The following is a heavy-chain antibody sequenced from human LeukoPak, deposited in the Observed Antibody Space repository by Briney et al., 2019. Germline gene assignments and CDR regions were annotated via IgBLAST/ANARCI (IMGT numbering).Heavy chain of an antibody. CDR1: GYTFTSYG. CDR2: MNPNSGDT. D-gene: IGHD6-13*01. J-gene: IGHJ6*03. V-gene: IGHV1-8*03. CDR3: ARRGSSWFIGYYYMDV. Sequence: GASVKVSCKTSGYTFTSYGINWVRQATGQGLEWMGWMNPNSGDTGYAQKFQGRVTITTNTSISTAYMELSSLRSEDTAVYYCARRGSSWFIGYYYMDVWGKGTTVTVSS.